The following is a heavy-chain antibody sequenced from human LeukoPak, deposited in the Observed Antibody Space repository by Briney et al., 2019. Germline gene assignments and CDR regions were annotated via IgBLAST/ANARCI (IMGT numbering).Heavy chain of an antibody. D-gene: IGHD1-26*01. V-gene: IGHV4-59*08. Sequence: PSETLSLTCTVSGGSISSYYWSWIRQPPGKGLEWIGYIYYSGSTNYNPSLKSRVTISVDTSKNQFSLKLSSVTAADTAVYYCARVKQVGATERGIYYFDYWGQGTLVTVSS. CDR2: IYYSGST. J-gene: IGHJ4*02. CDR3: ARVKQVGATERGIYYFDY. CDR1: GGSISSYY.